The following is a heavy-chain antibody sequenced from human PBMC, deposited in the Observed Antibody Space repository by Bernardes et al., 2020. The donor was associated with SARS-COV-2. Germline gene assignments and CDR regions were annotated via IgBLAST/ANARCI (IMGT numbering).Heavy chain of an antibody. D-gene: IGHD2-2*01. CDR3: ARKMGFVVVPAAIRWFDP. Sequence: SETLSLTCAVYGGSFSGYYWSWIRQPPGKGLECIREINHSGSTIYNPSLKSRVTISVDTSTNRFSLKLSSVTAADTAVYYCARKMGFVVVPAAIRWFDPWGQGTLVTVSS. J-gene: IGHJ5*02. CDR1: GGSFSGYY. V-gene: IGHV4-34*01. CDR2: INHSGST.